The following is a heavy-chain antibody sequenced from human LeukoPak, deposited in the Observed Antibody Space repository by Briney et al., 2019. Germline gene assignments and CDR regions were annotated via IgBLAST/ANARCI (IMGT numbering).Heavy chain of an antibody. J-gene: IGHJ4*02. D-gene: IGHD7-27*01. CDR3: ARDPNWGSGY. CDR2: IGTSGGDI. CDR1: GFIFSSYV. Sequence: PGGSLRLSCAASGFIFSSYVTIWVRQAPGKGLEWVSIIGTSGGDIHYADSVKGRFSISRDNSKSTLSLQMNSLRVDDTAAYYCARDPNWGSGYWGQGTLVTVSS. V-gene: IGHV3-23*01.